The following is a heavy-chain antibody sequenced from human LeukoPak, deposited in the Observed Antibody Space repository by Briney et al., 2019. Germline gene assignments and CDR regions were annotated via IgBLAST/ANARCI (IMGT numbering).Heavy chain of an antibody. D-gene: IGHD1-26*01. CDR2: IKSSSSTI. Sequence: GGSLRLSCAASGFTFSSYSMNWVRQAPGKGLEWVSYIKSSSSTIYYADSVKGRFTISRDNAKNSLYLQMNSLRAEDTAVYYCARDGSRGGWGQGTLVTVSS. CDR3: ARDGSRGG. J-gene: IGHJ4*02. CDR1: GFTFSSYS. V-gene: IGHV3-48*01.